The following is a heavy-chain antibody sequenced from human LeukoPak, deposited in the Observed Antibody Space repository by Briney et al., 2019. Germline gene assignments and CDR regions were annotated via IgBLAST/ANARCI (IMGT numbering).Heavy chain of an antibody. CDR2: IYHGGST. Sequence: PSGTLSLTCTVSGYSISSGYYWGWIRQSPGKGLEWLGSIYHGGSTYYNPSLRSRVTMSVDTSKNQFSLKLSSVTAADTAVYYCAREGTSAFDPWGQGTLVTVSS. CDR1: GYSISSGYY. J-gene: IGHJ5*02. CDR3: AREGTSAFDP. V-gene: IGHV4-38-2*02.